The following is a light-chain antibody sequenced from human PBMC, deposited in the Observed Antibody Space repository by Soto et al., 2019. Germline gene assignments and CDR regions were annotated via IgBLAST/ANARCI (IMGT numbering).Light chain of an antibody. V-gene: IGLV1-40*01. CDR2: RNH. Sequence: QSVLTQPPSVSGAPGQRVTTSCTGTRSNIGAGYDVHWYQQIPGTAPKLLIYRNHDRPSGVPDRFSGSKSGTSASLTITGLQAEDEADYYCQSYDTSVSGARVFGGGTKLTVL. J-gene: IGLJ3*02. CDR1: RSNIGAGYD. CDR3: QSYDTSVSGARV.